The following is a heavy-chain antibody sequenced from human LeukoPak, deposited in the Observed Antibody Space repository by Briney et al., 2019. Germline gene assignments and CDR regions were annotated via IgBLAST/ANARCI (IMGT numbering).Heavy chain of an antibody. CDR3: ARVIRSYYYDSSGYYSFDY. V-gene: IGHV3-21*01. Sequence: GGSLRLSCAASGFTFSSYSMNWVRQAPGKGLEWVSSISSSSSYIYYADSVKGRFTISRDNAKNSLYLQMNSLRAEDTAVYYCARVIRSYYYDSSGYYSFDYWGQGTLVTVSS. J-gene: IGHJ4*02. CDR2: ISSSSSYI. CDR1: GFTFSSYS. D-gene: IGHD3-22*01.